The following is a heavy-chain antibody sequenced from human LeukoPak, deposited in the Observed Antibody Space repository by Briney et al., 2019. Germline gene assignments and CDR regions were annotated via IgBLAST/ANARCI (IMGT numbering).Heavy chain of an antibody. CDR3: AKGGAPITMIVAGLDY. CDR2: ISYDGSNK. V-gene: IGHV3-30*18. CDR1: GFVFSSYA. J-gene: IGHJ4*02. D-gene: IGHD3-22*01. Sequence: GGSLRLSCAASGFVFSSYAMSWVRQAPGKGLEWVAVISYDGSNKYYADSVKGRFTISRDNSKNTLYLQMNSLRAEDTAVYYCAKGGAPITMIVAGLDYWGQGTLVTVSS.